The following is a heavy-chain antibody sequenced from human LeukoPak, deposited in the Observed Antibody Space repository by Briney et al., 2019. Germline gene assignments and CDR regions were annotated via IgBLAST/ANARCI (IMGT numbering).Heavy chain of an antibody. CDR2: INHSGST. V-gene: IGHV4-34*01. CDR1: GGSFSGYY. CDR3: ARGFEFYWYFDL. J-gene: IGHJ2*01. Sequence: SETLSLTCAVYGGSFSGYYWSWIRQPPGKGLEWIGEINHSGSTNYNPSLKSRVTISVDTSKNQFSLKLSSVTAADTAVYYCARGFEFYWYFDLWGRGTLVTVSS. D-gene: IGHD3-10*01.